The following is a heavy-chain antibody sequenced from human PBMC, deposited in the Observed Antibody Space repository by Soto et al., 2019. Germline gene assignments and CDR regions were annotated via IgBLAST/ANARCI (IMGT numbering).Heavy chain of an antibody. CDR2: ISSNGGST. Sequence: PGGSLRLSCAASGFTFSSYAMHWVRQAPGKGLEYVSAISSNGGSTYYANSVKGRFTISRDNSKNTLYLQMGSLRAEDMAVYYCARGRCSSTSCYSFAFDIWGQGTMVT. J-gene: IGHJ3*02. V-gene: IGHV3-64*01. CDR3: ARGRCSSTSCYSFAFDI. D-gene: IGHD2-2*01. CDR1: GFTFSSYA.